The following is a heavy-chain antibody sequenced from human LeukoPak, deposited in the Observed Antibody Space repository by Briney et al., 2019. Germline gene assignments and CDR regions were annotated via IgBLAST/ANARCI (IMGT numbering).Heavy chain of an antibody. J-gene: IGHJ5*02. Sequence: SETLSLTCAVSGGPISSGGYSWSWIRQPPGKGLEWIGYIYYSGSTYYNPSLKSRVTISVDTSKNQFSLKLSSVTAADTAVYYCARDQNTIAVAGEVGWFDPWGQGTLVTVSS. V-gene: IGHV4-30-4*07. CDR2: IYYSGST. D-gene: IGHD6-19*01. CDR1: GGPISSGGYS. CDR3: ARDQNTIAVAGEVGWFDP.